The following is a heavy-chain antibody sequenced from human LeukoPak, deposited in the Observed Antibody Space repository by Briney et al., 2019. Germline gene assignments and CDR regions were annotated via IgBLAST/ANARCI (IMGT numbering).Heavy chain of an antibody. CDR1: GFTFSSYG. D-gene: IGHD6-19*01. V-gene: IGHV3-33*01. Sequence: GGSLRLSCAASGFTFSSYGMHWVRQAPGKGLEWVAVIWYDGSNKYYADSVKGRFTISRDNSRNTLYLQMNSLRAEDTAVYYCARDYSYSSGWNYFDYWGQGTLITVSS. CDR2: IWYDGSNK. CDR3: ARDYSYSSGWNYFDY. J-gene: IGHJ4*02.